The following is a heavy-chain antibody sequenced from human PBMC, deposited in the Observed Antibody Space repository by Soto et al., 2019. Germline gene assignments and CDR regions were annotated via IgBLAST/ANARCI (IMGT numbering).Heavy chain of an antibody. Sequence: GGSLRLSCAASGFTFSSYWMSWVRQAPGKGLEWVANIKQDGSEKYYVDSVKGRFTISRDNAKNSLYLQMNSLRAEDTAVYYCARISKPRQWLVRGGPYFDYWGQGTLVTVSS. D-gene: IGHD6-19*01. V-gene: IGHV3-7*01. J-gene: IGHJ4*02. CDR3: ARISKPRQWLVRGGPYFDY. CDR1: GFTFSSYW. CDR2: IKQDGSEK.